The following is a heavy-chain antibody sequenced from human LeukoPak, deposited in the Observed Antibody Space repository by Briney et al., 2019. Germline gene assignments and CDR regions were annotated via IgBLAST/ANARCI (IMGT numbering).Heavy chain of an antibody. D-gene: IGHD1-26*01. Sequence: NPGGSLRLSCAASGFTFSSYSMNWVRQAPGKGLEWVSSISSSSYIYYADSVKGRFTISRDNAKNSLYLQMNSLRAEDTAVYYCARDRGSGSYNWFDPWGQGTLVTVSS. V-gene: IGHV3-21*01. CDR2: ISSSSYI. CDR3: ARDRGSGSYNWFDP. J-gene: IGHJ5*02. CDR1: GFTFSSYS.